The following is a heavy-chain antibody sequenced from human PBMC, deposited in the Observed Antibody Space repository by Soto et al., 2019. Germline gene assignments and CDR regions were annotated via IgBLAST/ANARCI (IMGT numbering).Heavy chain of an antibody. CDR3: ARARNFGAVMKPQGGDWLDP. Sequence: QVQLVQSGAEVRKPGSSVKVSCTASGDTFSGYTLNWVRQAPGQGLEWMGWIILMIGTTDYAQKFQGRVTITADESTASVYMVPNNLTSDDTAVYYCARARNFGAVMKPQGGDWLDPWGQGNLVTVSS. V-gene: IGHV1-69*01. D-gene: IGHD3-3*01. J-gene: IGHJ5*02. CDR1: GDTFSGYT. CDR2: IILMIGTT.